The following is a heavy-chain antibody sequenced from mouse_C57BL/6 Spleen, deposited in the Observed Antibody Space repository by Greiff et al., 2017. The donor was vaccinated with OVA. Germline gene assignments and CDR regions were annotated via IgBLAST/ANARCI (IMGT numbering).Heavy chain of an antibody. CDR3: ARKDYDNDYYAMDY. J-gene: IGHJ4*01. CDR1: GYTFTGYW. D-gene: IGHD2-4*01. Sequence: VQLQQSGAELMKPGASVKLSCKATGYTFTGYWIDWVKQRPGHGLEWIGEILPGGGGTNYNEKFKGKATFTADTSSNTAYMQLISLTTEDSAVYYCARKDYDNDYYAMDYWGQGTTVTVSS. V-gene: IGHV1-9*01. CDR2: ILPGGGGT.